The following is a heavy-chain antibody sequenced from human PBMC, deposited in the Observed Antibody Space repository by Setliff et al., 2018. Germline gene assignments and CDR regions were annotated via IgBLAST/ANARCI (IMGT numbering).Heavy chain of an antibody. CDR3: AKSPHDFWSGRVFFDY. J-gene: IGHJ4*01. V-gene: IGHV3-23*01. Sequence: TGGSLRLSCVVSGFTFRNYAMTWVRQTAGKRLEWVSSIRSGGEDTPYLDSVRGRFFISRDNSKNTVYLQMTSLRAEDTAIYYCAKSPHDFWSGRVFFDYWGQGMLVTVSS. CDR1: GFTFRNYA. D-gene: IGHD3-3*01. CDR2: IRSGGEDT.